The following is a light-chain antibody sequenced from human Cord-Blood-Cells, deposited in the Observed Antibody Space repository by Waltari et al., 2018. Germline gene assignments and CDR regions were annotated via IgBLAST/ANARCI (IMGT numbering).Light chain of an antibody. CDR3: QQYGSSP. Sequence: EIVLTQSPGTLSLSPGERATHSCRASQSVSSSYLAWYQQQPGQAPRLLSYGASSRATGIPDRFSGSGSGTDFTLTISRLEPEDFAVYYCQQYGSSPFGGGTKVEIK. J-gene: IGKJ4*01. CDR1: QSVSSSY. V-gene: IGKV3-20*01. CDR2: GAS.